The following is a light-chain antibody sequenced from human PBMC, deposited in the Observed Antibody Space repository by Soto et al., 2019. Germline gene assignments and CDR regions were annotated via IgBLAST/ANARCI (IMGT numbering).Light chain of an antibody. CDR1: QDIRTE. Sequence: ALQMTQSPSSLSASVGDRVTITCRASQDIRTELGWYQQKPGKAPKLLIYGATTLQSGVPSRFSGSGSGTDFTLTLSGLQPEDCATYYCLHDYNYPRTFGQGTKVEVK. J-gene: IGKJ1*01. V-gene: IGKV1-6*01. CDR2: GAT. CDR3: LHDYNYPRT.